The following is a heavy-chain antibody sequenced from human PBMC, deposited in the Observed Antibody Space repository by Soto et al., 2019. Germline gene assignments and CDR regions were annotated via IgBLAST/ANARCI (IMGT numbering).Heavy chain of an antibody. CDR2: MSGSSSTT. CDR3: AKNQERELPRVIDF. V-gene: IGHV3-23*01. D-gene: IGHD1-7*01. J-gene: IGHJ4*02. CDR1: GLTFSNYA. Sequence: EARLLESGGGLVKPGGSLRLSCATSGLTFSNYAMSWVRQAPGGGLEWVSSMSGSSSTTYYADSVRGRFTISRDRSKNTLYLEMSSLRAEDTAVYYCAKNQERELPRVIDFWGQGTLVTVSS.